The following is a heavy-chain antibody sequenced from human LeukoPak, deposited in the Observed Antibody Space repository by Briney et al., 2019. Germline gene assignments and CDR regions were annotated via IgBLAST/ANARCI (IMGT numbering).Heavy chain of an antibody. CDR2: IYYSGST. D-gene: IGHD3-22*01. Sequence: SETLSLTCTVSGGSISSYYWSWIRQPPGEGLEWIGYIYYSGSTNYNPSLKSRVTISVDTSKNQFSLKLSSVTAADTAVYYCARDQGNYYDGWFDPWGQGTLVTVSS. J-gene: IGHJ5*02. CDR1: GGSISSYY. CDR3: ARDQGNYYDGWFDP. V-gene: IGHV4-59*01.